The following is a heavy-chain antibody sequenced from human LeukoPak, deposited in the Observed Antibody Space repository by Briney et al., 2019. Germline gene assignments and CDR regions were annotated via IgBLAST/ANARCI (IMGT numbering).Heavy chain of an antibody. CDR3: ARDYYDSSGHDAFGI. D-gene: IGHD3-22*01. CDR1: GYTFTGYY. V-gene: IGHV1-2*02. Sequence: GASVKVSCKASGYTFTGYYMHWVRQAPGQGLEWMGWINPNSGGTNYAQKFQCRVTMTRDTSISTAYMELSRLRSDDTAVYYCARDYYDSSGHDAFGIWGQGTMVTVSS. J-gene: IGHJ3*02. CDR2: INPNSGGT.